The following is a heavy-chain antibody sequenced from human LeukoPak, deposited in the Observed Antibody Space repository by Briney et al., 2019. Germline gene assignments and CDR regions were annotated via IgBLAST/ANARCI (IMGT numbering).Heavy chain of an antibody. CDR1: GYSFTNSW. CDR2: IAPSDSHT. D-gene: IGHD3-22*01. CDR3: ARRGTDYYDTSGTYFDY. J-gene: IGHJ4*02. Sequence: GESLKISCKGSGYSFTNSWIGWVRQMPGKGLEWMGIIAPSDSHTRYSPSFQGQITISVDKSVNTAYLRWSSLRASDTAMYYCARRGTDYYDTSGTYFDYWGQGAVVTVSS. V-gene: IGHV5-51*01.